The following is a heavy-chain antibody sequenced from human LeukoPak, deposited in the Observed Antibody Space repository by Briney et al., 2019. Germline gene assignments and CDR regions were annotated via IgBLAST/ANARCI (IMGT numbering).Heavy chain of an antibody. CDR1: GFTFSNYW. D-gene: IGHD2-2*01. CDR2: IKSDGSDK. Sequence: GGSLRLSCAASGFTFSNYWMSWVRQAPGKGLEWMANIKSDGSDKYYVDSVKGRFTISRDNARNSLYLQMNSLSPEDTAVYYCARYVRSTSQYDPFDIWGQGTMVTVSS. CDR3: ARYVRSTSQYDPFDI. J-gene: IGHJ3*02. V-gene: IGHV3-7*01.